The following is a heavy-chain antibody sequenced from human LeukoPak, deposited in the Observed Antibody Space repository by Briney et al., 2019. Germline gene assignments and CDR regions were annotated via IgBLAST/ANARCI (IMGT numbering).Heavy chain of an antibody. D-gene: IGHD3-3*01. CDR3: AREGYDFWSGYRNHFDY. J-gene: IGHJ4*02. Sequence: PGGSLRLSCAASGFTFSSCSTDGVRQAPGKGLEWVSYISSSSSTIYYADSVKGRFTISRANAKNSLYLQMNSLRAEDTAVYYCAREGYDFWSGYRNHFDYRGQGTLVTVSS. CDR2: ISSSSSTI. CDR1: GFTFSSCS. V-gene: IGHV3-48*01.